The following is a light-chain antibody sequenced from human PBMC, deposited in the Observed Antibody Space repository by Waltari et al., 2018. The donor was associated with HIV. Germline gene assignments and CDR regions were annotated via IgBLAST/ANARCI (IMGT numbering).Light chain of an antibody. CDR3: SSYTSSSTRV. J-gene: IGLJ1*01. V-gene: IGLV2-14*01. CDR2: EVS. CDR1: SSDVGGYHY. Sequence: QSALTQPASVSGSPGQSITISCPGTSSDVGGYHYVSWYQQHPGKAPQLMIYEVSHRPAGVSNRFSGSKSGNTASLTISGLQAEDEADYYCSSYTSSSTRVFGTGTKVTVL.